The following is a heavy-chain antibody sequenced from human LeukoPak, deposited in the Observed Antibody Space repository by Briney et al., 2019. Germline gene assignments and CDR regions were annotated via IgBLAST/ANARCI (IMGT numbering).Heavy chain of an antibody. D-gene: IGHD6-13*01. CDR3: ARGGGSGRYGLPFDS. V-gene: IGHV3-21*01. J-gene: IGHJ4*02. CDR1: GFTFSSFS. Sequence: TGGSLRLSCAASGFTFSSFSMNWVRQAPGEGLEWVSFISTGSSYIYFADSVKGRFTISRDNAKNSVYLQMNSLTDEDTGVYYCARGGGSGRYGLPFDSWGQGTLVTVSS. CDR2: ISTGSSYI.